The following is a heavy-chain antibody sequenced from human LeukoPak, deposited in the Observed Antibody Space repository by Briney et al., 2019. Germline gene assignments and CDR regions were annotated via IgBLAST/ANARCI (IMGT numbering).Heavy chain of an antibody. Sequence: ASVTVSCKASGYTFTGYYMHWVRQAPGQGLEWKGWMNPNSGGTNYAQKFQGRVTMTRDTSISTAYMELSRLRSDDTAVYYCAYDGLIAAADTNWGDAWGQGTLVTVSS. CDR2: MNPNSGGT. V-gene: IGHV1-2*02. J-gene: IGHJ5*02. D-gene: IGHD6-13*01. CDR3: AYDGLIAAADTNWGDA. CDR1: GYTFTGYY.